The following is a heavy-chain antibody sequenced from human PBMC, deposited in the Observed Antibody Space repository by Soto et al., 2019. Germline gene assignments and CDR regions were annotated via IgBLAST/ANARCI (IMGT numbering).Heavy chain of an antibody. CDR1: SGSISTGNW. CDR3: ARVFSSGSGWMYYFDF. V-gene: IGHV4-4*02. D-gene: IGHD6-25*01. J-gene: IGHJ4*02. CDR2: IYYTGAT. Sequence: QVELQESGPRLVKSSGTLSLTCEVSSGSISTGNWWSLVRQPPGKGLEWIGEIYYTGATNYNPSLKSRVTMTIDKSKDQFSLILTSATAADTAVYYCARVFSSGSGWMYYFDFWGQGILVSVSS.